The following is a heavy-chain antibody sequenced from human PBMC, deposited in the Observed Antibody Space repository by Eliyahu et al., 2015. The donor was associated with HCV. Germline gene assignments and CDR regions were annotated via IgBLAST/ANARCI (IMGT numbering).Heavy chain of an antibody. J-gene: IGHJ4*01. CDR1: GXXIXRXDXY. CDR2: TYNSGSS. CDR3: ARGELERYFEH. V-gene: IGHV4-30-4*01. Sequence: QVRLQESGPGLVKPSQTLSLXCTXSGXXIXRXDXYXSWIRQSPGKGLEWIGYTYNSGSSYYNSSLKSRVSISIDTSKSQFSLKVNSVTVADTAVYYCARGELERYFEHWGHGILVTVSS. D-gene: IGHD1-1*01.